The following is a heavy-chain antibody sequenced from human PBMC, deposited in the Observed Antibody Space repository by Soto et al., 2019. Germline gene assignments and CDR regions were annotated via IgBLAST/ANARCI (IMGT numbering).Heavy chain of an antibody. CDR3: AKDGGYSRGRGGY. CDR1: GFTFSSYA. V-gene: IGHV3-23*01. CDR2: ISGSGGST. D-gene: IGHD6-19*01. Sequence: ETLRLSCAASGFTFSSYAMSWVRQAPGKGLEWVSAISGSGGSTYYADSVKGRFTISRDNSKNTLYLQMNSLRAEDTAVYYCAKDGGYSRGRGGYWGQGTLVTVSS. J-gene: IGHJ4*02.